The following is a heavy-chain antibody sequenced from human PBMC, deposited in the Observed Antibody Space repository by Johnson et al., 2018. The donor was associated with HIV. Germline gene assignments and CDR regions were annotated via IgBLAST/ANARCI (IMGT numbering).Heavy chain of an antibody. D-gene: IGHD6-13*01. CDR2: IKQDGSEK. Sequence: VQLVESGGGVVQPGRSLRLSCAASGFTFSSYWMSWVRQAPGKGLEWVANIKQDGSEKYYADSVTGRLTISIDNSKKTLYLQMNSLRAEDTAVYYCARDKGSWFDDAFDIWGQGTMVTVSS. CDR3: ARDKGSWFDDAFDI. V-gene: IGHV3-7*01. CDR1: GFTFSSYW. J-gene: IGHJ3*02.